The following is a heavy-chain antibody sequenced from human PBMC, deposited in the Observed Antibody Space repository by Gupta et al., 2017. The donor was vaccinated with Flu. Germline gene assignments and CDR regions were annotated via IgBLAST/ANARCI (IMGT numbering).Heavy chain of an antibody. V-gene: IGHV3-23*01. Sequence: EVQLLESGGGLVQPGGSLRLSCAASGFTFSSYAMSWVRQAPGKGLEWVSAISGSGGSTYYADSVKGRFTISRDNSKNTLYLQMNSLRAEDTAVYYCARRDRYYDSSGHSLVVFDYWGQGTLVTVSS. CDR3: ARRDRYYDSSGHSLVVFDY. D-gene: IGHD3-22*01. CDR1: GFTFSSYA. J-gene: IGHJ4*02. CDR2: ISGSGGST.